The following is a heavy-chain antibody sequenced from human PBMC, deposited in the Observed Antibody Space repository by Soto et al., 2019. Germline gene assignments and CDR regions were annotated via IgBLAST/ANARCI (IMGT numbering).Heavy chain of an antibody. D-gene: IGHD5-18*01. CDR3: ARDLSGLLAHSYGYGGFDY. V-gene: IGHV3-33*01. CDR1: GFTFSSYG. J-gene: IGHJ4*02. Sequence: QVQLVESGGGVVQPGRSLRLSCAASGFTFSSYGMHWVRQAPGKGLEWVAVIWYDGSNKYYADSVKVRFTISRDNSKNTLYLKMNSMRAEDTAVYYCARDLSGLLAHSYGYGGFDYWGQGTLVTVSS. CDR2: IWYDGSNK.